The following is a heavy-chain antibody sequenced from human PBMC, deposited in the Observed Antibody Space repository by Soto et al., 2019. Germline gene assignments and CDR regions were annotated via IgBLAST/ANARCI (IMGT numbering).Heavy chain of an antibody. Sequence: SETLSLTCTVSGGAISSGDYYWAWILQPPGKGLEWIGYIYYSGSTYYNPSLKSRVTISVDTSKNQFSLKLSSVTAADTAVYYCARSRKYYYDGRGLYFDYWGQGTLVTVSS. J-gene: IGHJ4*02. V-gene: IGHV4-30-4*01. D-gene: IGHD3-22*01. CDR3: ARSRKYYYDGRGLYFDY. CDR2: IYYSGST. CDR1: GGAISSGDYY.